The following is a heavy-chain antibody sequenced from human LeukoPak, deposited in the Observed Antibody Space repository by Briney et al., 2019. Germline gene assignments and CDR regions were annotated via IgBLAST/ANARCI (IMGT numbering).Heavy chain of an antibody. CDR3: ARDVVLPHGGYGLDV. D-gene: IGHD2-2*01. J-gene: IGHJ6*02. CDR2: IRPESGDT. CDR1: GYTFTDYY. V-gene: IGHV1-2*04. Sequence: ASVKVSCTASGYTFTDYYIHWVRQAPGQGLEWMGWIRPESGDTNSAQKFQDWITLSRDTSTSTAYLELTRLTSDDTAIYYCARDVVLPHGGYGLDVWGQGTTVTVPS.